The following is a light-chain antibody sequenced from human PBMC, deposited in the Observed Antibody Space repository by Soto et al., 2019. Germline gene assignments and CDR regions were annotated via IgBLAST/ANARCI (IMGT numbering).Light chain of an antibody. Sequence: DIVMTQSPDSLAVSLGERATINCKSSQTVLHTSTKKNYLCWFQQKPGQPPKLLIYWASTRQSGVPDRFSGSGSGTDFTLTISSLQAEDVAVYYCQQYYGTPYTFGQGTKLEIK. CDR3: QQYYGTPYT. CDR2: WAS. J-gene: IGKJ2*01. CDR1: QTVLHTSTKKNY. V-gene: IGKV4-1*01.